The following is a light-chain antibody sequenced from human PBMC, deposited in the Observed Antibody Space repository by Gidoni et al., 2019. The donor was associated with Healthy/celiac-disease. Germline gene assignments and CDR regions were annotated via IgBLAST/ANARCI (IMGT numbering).Light chain of an antibody. J-gene: IGKJ3*01. Sequence: DIQMTQSPSSLSASVGDRVSITCRASQSISSYLHWYQQKPGKAPKLLIYAASSLQSGVPSRCSGSGSGTDLTLTISSLQPEDVATYYCQYSYSTRTFGPGTKVDIK. CDR2: AAS. CDR3: QYSYSTRT. CDR1: QSISSY. V-gene: IGKV1-39*01.